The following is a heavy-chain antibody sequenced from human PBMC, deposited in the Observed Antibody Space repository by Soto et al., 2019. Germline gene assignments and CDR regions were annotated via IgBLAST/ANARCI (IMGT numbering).Heavy chain of an antibody. CDR1: GGTFSSYT. V-gene: IGHV1-69*01. CDR3: ARGYYSGSNPSSFDY. D-gene: IGHD1-26*01. CDR2: ITPTLNIA. Sequence: QLQLVQSGAEVREPGSSVKVSCKASGGTFSSYTVIWVRQAPGQGLEWMGGITPTLNIAKYAEKFQGRVTITADESPSTVNMHLGSLRSEDTAVYFCARGYYSGSNPSSFDYWGQGTLVAVSS. J-gene: IGHJ4*02.